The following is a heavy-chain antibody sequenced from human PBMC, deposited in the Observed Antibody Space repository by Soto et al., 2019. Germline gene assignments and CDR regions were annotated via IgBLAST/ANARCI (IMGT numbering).Heavy chain of an antibody. V-gene: IGHV3-15*07. Sequence: GGSLRLSCTLSGVPFSAAWMNWVRQAPGKGLEWVGRIKSRGGGGTTHYAAPVQGRFTISRDDSKNTLYLQMNSLKTEDTAIYYCTYQGDFYDRLDSWGQGTLVTVSS. J-gene: IGHJ4*02. CDR3: TYQGDFYDRLDS. CDR2: IKSRGGGGTT. CDR1: GVPFSAAW. D-gene: IGHD3-22*01.